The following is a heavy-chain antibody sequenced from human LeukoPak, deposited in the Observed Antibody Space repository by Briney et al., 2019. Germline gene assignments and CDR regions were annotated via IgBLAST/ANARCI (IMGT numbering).Heavy chain of an antibody. D-gene: IGHD5-12*01. CDR1: GYTFTGYY. V-gene: IGHV1-2*02. J-gene: IGHJ4*02. CDR3: ARCGYDASTLLYPDY. CDR2: INPNSGGT. Sequence: ASVKVSCKASGYTFTGYYMHWVRQAPGQGLEWMGWINPNSGGTNYAQKFQGRVTMTRDTSISTAYMELSRLRSDDTAVYYCARCGYDASTLLYPDYWGQGTLVTVSS.